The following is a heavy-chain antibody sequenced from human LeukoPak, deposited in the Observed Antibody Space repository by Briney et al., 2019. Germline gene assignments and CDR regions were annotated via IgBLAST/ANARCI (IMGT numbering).Heavy chain of an antibody. CDR3: ARGSYDFWSGYQDY. CDR2: FYYSGST. CDR1: GGSISSSSYY. Sequence: SETLSLTCTVSGGSISSSSYYWGWIRQPPGRGLEWIGSFYYSGSTYYNPSLRSRVTISVDTSKNQFSLRLSSVTATDTAVYYCARGSYDFWSGYQDYWGQGTLVTVSS. V-gene: IGHV4-39*01. J-gene: IGHJ4*02. D-gene: IGHD3-3*01.